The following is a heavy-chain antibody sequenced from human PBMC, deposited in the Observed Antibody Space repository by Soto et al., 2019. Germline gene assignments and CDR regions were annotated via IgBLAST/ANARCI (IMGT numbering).Heavy chain of an antibody. CDR1: GGYISSGGYS. D-gene: IGHD6-13*01. CDR2: IYYSGST. V-gene: IGHV4-31*11. CDR3: AGCGQQLEPYYYYYGMDV. Sequence: SETLSLTCAVSGGYISSGGYSWNWIRQPPGKGLEWIGYIYYSGSTYYNPSLKSRVTISVDTSKNQFSLKLSSVTAADTAVYYCAGCGQQLEPYYYYYGMDVWGQGTTVTVSS. J-gene: IGHJ6*02.